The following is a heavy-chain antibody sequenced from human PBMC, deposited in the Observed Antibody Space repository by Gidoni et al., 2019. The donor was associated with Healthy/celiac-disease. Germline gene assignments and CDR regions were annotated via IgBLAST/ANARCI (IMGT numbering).Heavy chain of an antibody. D-gene: IGHD6-13*01. CDR3: ARELVRSSWGRSPYYYGMDV. CDR2: INHSGST. J-gene: IGHJ6*02. Sequence: QVQLQQWGAGLLKPSETLSLTCAVYGGSFSGYYWSWIRQPPGKGLEWIGEINHSGSTNYNPSLKSRVTISVDTSKNQFSLKLSSVTAADTAVYYCARELVRSSWGRSPYYYGMDVWGQGTTVTVSS. CDR1: GGSFSGYY. V-gene: IGHV4-34*01.